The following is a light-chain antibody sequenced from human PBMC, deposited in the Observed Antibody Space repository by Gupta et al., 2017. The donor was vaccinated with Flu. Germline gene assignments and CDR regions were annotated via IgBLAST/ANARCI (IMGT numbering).Light chain of an antibody. V-gene: IGKV2-28*01. Sequence: DIVMTQSPLSLPVTPGEPASISCRSSQSLLHSNGYNYLDWYLQKPGQSPQLLIYLGSNRASGVPDRFSGSGSGTDFTLKISRVEAEDVGVYDCMQRGLTFGGGTKVEIK. CDR2: LGS. CDR3: MQRGLT. CDR1: QSLLHSNGYNY. J-gene: IGKJ4*01.